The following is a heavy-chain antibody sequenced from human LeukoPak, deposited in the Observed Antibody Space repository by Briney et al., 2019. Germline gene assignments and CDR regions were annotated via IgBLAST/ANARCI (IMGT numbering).Heavy chain of an antibody. CDR1: GGSFSGYY. Sequence: SETLSLTCAVYGGSFSGYYWSWIRQPPGKGLEWTGEINHSGSTNYNPSLKSRVTISVDTSKNQFSLKLSSVTAADTAVYYCARRPGAFDIWGQGTMVTVSS. CDR3: ARRPGAFDI. V-gene: IGHV4-34*01. CDR2: INHSGST. J-gene: IGHJ3*02.